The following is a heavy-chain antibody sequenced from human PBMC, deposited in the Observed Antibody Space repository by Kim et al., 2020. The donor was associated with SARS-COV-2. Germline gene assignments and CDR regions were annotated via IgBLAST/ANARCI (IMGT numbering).Heavy chain of an antibody. CDR3: ARGGDDYYDYVWGSYRFGY. CDR2: IYYSGST. V-gene: IGHV4-59*01. CDR1: GGSISSYY. D-gene: IGHD3-16*02. J-gene: IGHJ4*02. Sequence: SETLSLTCTVSGGSISSYYWSWIRQPPGKGLEWIGYIYYSGSTNYNPSLKSRVTISVDTSKNQFSLKLSSVTAADTAVYYCARGGDDYYDYVWGSYRFGYWGQGTLVTVSS.